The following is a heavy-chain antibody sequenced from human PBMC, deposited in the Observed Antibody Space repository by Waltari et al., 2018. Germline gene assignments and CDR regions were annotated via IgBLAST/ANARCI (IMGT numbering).Heavy chain of an antibody. Sequence: EVQLVESGGGLVQPGGSLRLSCAASGFTFSSYWMSWFRQAPGKGLEWVANIKQDGSEKYYVDSVKGRFTISRDNAKNSLYLQMNSLRAEDTAVYYCARERSAYSSNPGWFDPWDQGTLVTVSS. D-gene: IGHD6-13*01. CDR2: IKQDGSEK. CDR3: ARERSAYSSNPGWFDP. J-gene: IGHJ5*02. V-gene: IGHV3-7*01. CDR1: GFTFSSYW.